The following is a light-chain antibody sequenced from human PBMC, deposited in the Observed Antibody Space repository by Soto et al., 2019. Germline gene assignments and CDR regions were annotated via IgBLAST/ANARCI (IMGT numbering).Light chain of an antibody. V-gene: IGKV3-20*01. CDR1: QSVSSNY. Sequence: EIVLTQSPGTLSLSPGERAALSCRASQSVSSNYLAWYQQKPGQAPRLLILGASRRATGIPERFSGSGSGTDFTLTISRLEAEDFAVYYCQQYGSSYTFGQGTKLEIK. CDR3: QQYGSSYT. CDR2: GAS. J-gene: IGKJ2*01.